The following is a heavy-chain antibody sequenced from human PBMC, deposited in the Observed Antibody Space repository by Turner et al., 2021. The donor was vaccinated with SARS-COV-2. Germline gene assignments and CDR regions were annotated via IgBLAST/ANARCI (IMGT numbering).Heavy chain of an antibody. V-gene: IGHV4-39*01. CDR3: ARHDFQDHSDTSGYYYVKKNWFDS. CDR1: GGSATRSNSY. CDR2: DSSSGIT. D-gene: IGHD3-22*01. J-gene: IGHJ5*01. Sequence: QLKLKESGPGLVATWETLSLTCSGSGGSATRSNSYWDWIRQSPEKGLEWIATDSSSGITYDNPSLRTRVTISLDTPKNHFSLKLTSVTAADPSVYYCARHDFQDHSDTSGYYYVKKNWFDSWGQGTSVTVSS.